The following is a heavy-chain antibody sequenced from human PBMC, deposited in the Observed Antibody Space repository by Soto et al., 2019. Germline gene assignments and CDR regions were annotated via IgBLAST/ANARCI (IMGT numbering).Heavy chain of an antibody. Sequence: ASETRSLACPVAGDSVSRGSYYWCWIRQPPGKGLEWIGYIYYSGSTNYNPSLKSRVTISVDTSKNQFSLKLSSVTAADTAVYYCARESCISTSCYRSHTRWFDPWGQGTLVTVSS. CDR1: GDSVSRGSYY. J-gene: IGHJ5*02. CDR3: ARESCISTSCYRSHTRWFDP. V-gene: IGHV4-61*01. CDR2: IYYSGST. D-gene: IGHD2-2*01.